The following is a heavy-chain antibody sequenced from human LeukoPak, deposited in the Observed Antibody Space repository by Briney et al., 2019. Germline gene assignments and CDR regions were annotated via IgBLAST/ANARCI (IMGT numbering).Heavy chain of an antibody. CDR1: GGSISSGSYY. CDR2: IYARGST. Sequence: SETLSLTCTVYGGSISSGSYYWSWIRQPAGKGPEWIGRIYARGSTNYNPSLKSRVTISVDTSKNQFSLKLSSVTAADTAVYYCASELAGIFDYWGQGTLVTVSS. CDR3: ASELAGIFDY. V-gene: IGHV4-61*02. D-gene: IGHD3-10*01. J-gene: IGHJ4*02.